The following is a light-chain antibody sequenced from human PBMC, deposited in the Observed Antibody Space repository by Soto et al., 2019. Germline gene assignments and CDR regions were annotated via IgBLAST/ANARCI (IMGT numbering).Light chain of an antibody. CDR2: EVS. CDR3: SSHTTTSTRI. V-gene: IGLV2-14*01. J-gene: IGLJ1*01. Sequence: QSALAQPASVSGSPGQSITISCTGTSSDVGGRRYVSWYQQHPFKAPKLMIYEVSNRPSGVSNRFSGSKSGNTASLTISGLQAGDEADYYCSSHTTTSTRIFGTGTKVTVL. CDR1: SSDVGGRRY.